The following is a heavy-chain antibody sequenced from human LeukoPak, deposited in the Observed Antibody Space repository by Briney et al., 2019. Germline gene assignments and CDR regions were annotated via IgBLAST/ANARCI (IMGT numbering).Heavy chain of an antibody. V-gene: IGHV3-23*01. D-gene: IGHD3-3*01. CDR1: GFTLSSYA. J-gene: IGHJ5*02. CDR3: AKARDYDFWSGLFDP. Sequence: GGSLRLSCAASGFTLSSYAMSWVRQAPGKGLEWVSAISGSGGSTYYADSVKGRFTISRDNSKNTLYLQMNSLRAEDTAVYYCAKARDYDFWSGLFDPWGQGTLVTVSS. CDR2: ISGSGGST.